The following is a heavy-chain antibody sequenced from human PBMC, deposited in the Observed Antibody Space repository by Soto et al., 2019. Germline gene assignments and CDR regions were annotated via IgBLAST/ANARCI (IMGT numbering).Heavy chain of an antibody. D-gene: IGHD3-10*01. Sequence: SETLSLTCSVSGGSISSSSFYWGWIHQPPGKGLEWIGNIYYSGSTYYNPSLKSRVTISVDTSKNHFSLKLSSVTAADTAVYYCASKFGELLADAFDIWGQGTMVTVS. J-gene: IGHJ3*02. V-gene: IGHV4-39*02. CDR3: ASKFGELLADAFDI. CDR2: IYYSGST. CDR1: GGSISSSSFY.